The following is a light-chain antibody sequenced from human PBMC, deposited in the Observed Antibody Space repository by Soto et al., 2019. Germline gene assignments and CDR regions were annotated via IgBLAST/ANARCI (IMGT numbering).Light chain of an antibody. CDR2: NGP. J-gene: IGKJ1*01. Sequence: ENVLTQSPGTLSLSPGERATLTCRASQSIIGNQLAWYLQKPGQPPRLLIYNGPHRATGIPDRFSGSGSGTDFTLTISRLEPEDFAVYHCQQYGSLPPTFGQGTRVEIK. CDR1: QSIIGNQ. CDR3: QQYGSLPPT. V-gene: IGKV3-20*01.